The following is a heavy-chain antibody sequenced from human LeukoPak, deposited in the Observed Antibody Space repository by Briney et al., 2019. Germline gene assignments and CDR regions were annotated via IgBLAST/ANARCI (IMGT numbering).Heavy chain of an antibody. CDR3: AKAGYSSGWTRYYGMDV. J-gene: IGHJ6*02. D-gene: IGHD6-19*01. CDR2: ISSSSSTI. V-gene: IGHV3-11*04. Sequence: PGGSLTLSCVGSGFTFSDHYVDWVRQAPGKGLEWVSYISSSSSTIYYADSVKGRFTISRDNAKNSLYLQMNSLRAEDTAVYYCAKAGYSSGWTRYYGMDVWGQGTTVAVSS. CDR1: GFTFSDHY.